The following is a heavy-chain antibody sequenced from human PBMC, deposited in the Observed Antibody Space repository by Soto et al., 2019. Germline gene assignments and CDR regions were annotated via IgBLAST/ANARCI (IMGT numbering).Heavy chain of an antibody. Sequence: GASVKVSCKASGGTFSSYAISWVRQAPGQGLEWMGGIIPIFGTANYAQKFQGRVTITADESTSTAYMELSSLRSEDTAVYYCAVEPRDYYDSSGPLFAWGQGTLVTVSS. J-gene: IGHJ5*02. D-gene: IGHD3-22*01. CDR3: AVEPRDYYDSSGPLFA. CDR1: GGTFSSYA. V-gene: IGHV1-69*13. CDR2: IIPIFGTA.